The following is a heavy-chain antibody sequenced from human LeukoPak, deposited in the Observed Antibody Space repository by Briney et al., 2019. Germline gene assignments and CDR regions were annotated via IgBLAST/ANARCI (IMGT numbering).Heavy chain of an antibody. CDR1: GFTFSNAW. J-gene: IGHJ4*02. D-gene: IGHD2-21*02. V-gene: IGHV3-15*01. CDR3: TTDREVTPDFDY. Sequence: GGSLRLSCAASGFTFSNAWMSWVRQAPGKGLEWVGRIKSKTDGGTTDYAAPVKGRFTISRDDSKNTLYLQMNSLKTEDTAAYYCTTDREVTPDFDYWGQGTLVTVSS. CDR2: IKSKTDGGTT.